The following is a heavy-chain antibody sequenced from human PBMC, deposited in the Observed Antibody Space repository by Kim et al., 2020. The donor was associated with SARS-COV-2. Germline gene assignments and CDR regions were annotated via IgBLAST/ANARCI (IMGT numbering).Heavy chain of an antibody. CDR3: ARIGYCSSTSCYPYYYYYGMDV. J-gene: IGHJ6*02. V-gene: IGHV1-2*02. D-gene: IGHD2-2*01. Sequence: ASVKVSCKASGYTFTGYYMHWVRQAPGQGLEWMGWINPNSGGTNYAQKFQGRVTMTRDTSISTAYMELSRLRSDDTAVYYCARIGYCSSTSCYPYYYYYGMDVWGQGTTVTVSS. CDR1: GYTFTGYY. CDR2: INPNSGGT.